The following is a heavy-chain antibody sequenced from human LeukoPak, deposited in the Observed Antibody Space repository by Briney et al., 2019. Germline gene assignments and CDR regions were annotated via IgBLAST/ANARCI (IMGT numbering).Heavy chain of an antibody. CDR2: LFSSGKP. J-gene: IGHJ4*02. CDR3: ARVPTVTFFDY. Sequence: SETLSLTCTVSGDSIHSYYWSWIRQPAGKGLEWIGRLFSSGKPNYNPSLKSRVTMSVDRSKNQLFLNLTSVTAADTAVYYCARVPTVTFFDYWGQGTLVTVSS. V-gene: IGHV4-4*07. CDR1: GDSIHSYY. D-gene: IGHD4-17*01.